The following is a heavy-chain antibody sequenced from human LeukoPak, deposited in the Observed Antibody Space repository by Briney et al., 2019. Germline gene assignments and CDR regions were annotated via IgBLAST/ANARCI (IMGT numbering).Heavy chain of an antibody. CDR3: ARDSMVRGVITTRWFDP. CDR2: IHSSGST. J-gene: IGHJ5*02. D-gene: IGHD3-10*01. V-gene: IGHV4-39*07. Sequence: PSETLSLTCTVSGGSISSSAYYWGWICRPPGKGLEWIGSIHSSGSTYYNPSLKSRVTISVDTSKNQFSLKLTSMTAADTAVYYCARDSMVRGVITTRWFDPWGQGTLVTVSS. CDR1: GGSISSSAYY.